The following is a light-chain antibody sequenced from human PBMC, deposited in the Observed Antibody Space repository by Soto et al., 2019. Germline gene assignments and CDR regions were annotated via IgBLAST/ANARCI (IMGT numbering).Light chain of an antibody. CDR1: QSINSW. CDR3: QQYENYPIT. Sequence: DIQMTQSPSTLSASVGDRVTITCRASQSINSWLAWYQQKPGKAPKLLIYKASSLESGVPSRFSGSGSGTEFTLTLSSLQPDDFAAYYCQQYENYPITFGQGTRLEIK. V-gene: IGKV1-5*03. J-gene: IGKJ5*01. CDR2: KAS.